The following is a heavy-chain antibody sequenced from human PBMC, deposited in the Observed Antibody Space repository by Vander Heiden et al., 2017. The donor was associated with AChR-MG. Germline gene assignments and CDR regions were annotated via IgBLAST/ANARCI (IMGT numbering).Heavy chain of an antibody. V-gene: IGHV4-34*01. CDR3: ARGRIPYLGYCSGGSCYNYMDV. D-gene: IGHD2-15*01. J-gene: IGHJ6*03. CDR2: INHSGST. Sequence: QVQLQQWGAGLLKPSAPMSLTCDVSGGSFSGYFWSWIRQHPGKGLEWIGEINHSGSTNYNPSLKSRVTISVDTSKDQFSLKLSSVTAADTAVYYCARGRIPYLGYCSGGSCYNYMDVWGKGTTVTVSS. CDR1: GGSFSGYF.